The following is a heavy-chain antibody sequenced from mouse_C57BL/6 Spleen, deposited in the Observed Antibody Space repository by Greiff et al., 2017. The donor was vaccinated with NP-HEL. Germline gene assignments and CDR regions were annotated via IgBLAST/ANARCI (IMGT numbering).Heavy chain of an antibody. J-gene: IGHJ4*01. Sequence: EVQLQESGGDLVKPGGSLKLSCAASGFTFSSYGMSWVRQTPDKRLEWVATISSGGSYTYYPDSVKGRFTISRDNAKNTLYLQMSSLKSEDTAMYYCARHKYDYDYAMDYWGQGTSVTVSS. CDR1: GFTFSSYG. CDR3: ARHKYDYDYAMDY. D-gene: IGHD2-4*01. V-gene: IGHV5-6*01. CDR2: ISSGGSYT.